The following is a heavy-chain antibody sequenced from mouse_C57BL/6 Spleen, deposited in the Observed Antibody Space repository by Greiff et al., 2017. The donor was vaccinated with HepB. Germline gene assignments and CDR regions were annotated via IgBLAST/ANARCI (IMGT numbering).Heavy chain of an antibody. V-gene: IGHV5-4*03. Sequence: EVKVVESGGGLVKPGGSLKLSCAASGFTFSSYAMSWVRQTPEKRLEWVATISDGGSYTYYPDNVKGRFTISRDNAKNNLYLQMSHLKSEDTAMYYCARGGGYNKGDYFDYWGQGTTLTVSS. CDR1: GFTFSSYA. J-gene: IGHJ2*01. CDR2: ISDGGSYT. D-gene: IGHD2-2*01. CDR3: ARGGGYNKGDYFDY.